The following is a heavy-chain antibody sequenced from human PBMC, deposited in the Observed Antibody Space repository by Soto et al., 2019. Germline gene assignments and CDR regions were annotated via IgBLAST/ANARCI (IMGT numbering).Heavy chain of an antibody. D-gene: IGHD4-17*01. CDR2: ISGYNGNI. CDR1: GYTFNRYG. J-gene: IGHJ6*02. CDR3: ARHGASILNGMDV. Sequence: QVQLVQSGDEVKKPGASVKVSCKASGYTFNRYGLSWVRQAPGQGLEWRGWISGYNGNIKNAQKFQDRVTMTTDTSPSTAYMELRSLRSDDTAVYYCARHGASILNGMDVWGQGTTVTVSS. V-gene: IGHV1-18*01.